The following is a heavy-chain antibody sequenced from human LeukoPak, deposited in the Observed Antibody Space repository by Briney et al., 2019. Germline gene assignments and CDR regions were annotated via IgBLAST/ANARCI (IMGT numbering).Heavy chain of an antibody. Sequence: SETLSLTCAVYGGSFSGYYWSWIRQPPGKGLEWIGEINHSGSTNYNPSLKSRVTISVDTSKNQFSLKLSSVAAADTAVYYRARGGPLTIFGVVIDRGVYYYMDVWGKGTTVTVSS. CDR1: GGSFSGYY. D-gene: IGHD3-3*01. CDR3: ARGGPLTIFGVVIDRGVYYYMDV. CDR2: INHSGST. V-gene: IGHV4-34*01. J-gene: IGHJ6*03.